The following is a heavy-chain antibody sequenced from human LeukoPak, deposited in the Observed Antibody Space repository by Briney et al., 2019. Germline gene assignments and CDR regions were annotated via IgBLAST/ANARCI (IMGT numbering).Heavy chain of an antibody. CDR3: AAEFSNEQWLDWDY. CDR1: ADSISNYY. J-gene: IGHJ4*02. D-gene: IGHD6-19*01. V-gene: IGHV4-59*01. CDR2: IYNSGST. Sequence: SETLSLTCTVSADSISNYYWTWLRQPPGKGLEWIGDIYNSGSTNYNTSLKSRVTISMDTSKNQFSLKLSSVTATDTAVYYCAAEFSNEQWLDWDYWGQGTLVTVSS.